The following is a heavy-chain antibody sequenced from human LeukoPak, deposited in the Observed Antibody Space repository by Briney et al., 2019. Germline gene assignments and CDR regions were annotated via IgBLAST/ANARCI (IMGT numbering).Heavy chain of an antibody. J-gene: IGHJ4*02. CDR2: IIPILGIA. V-gene: IGHV1-69*04. CDR3: ASSNLSTKI. CDR1: GGTFNNSA. D-gene: IGHD1-1*01. Sequence: ASVKVSCKTSGGTFNNSAISWVRQAPGQGLEWMGRIIPILGIANYAQKFQGRVTITADKSTSTAYMELSSLRSEDTAVYYCASSNLSTKIWGQGTLVTVSS.